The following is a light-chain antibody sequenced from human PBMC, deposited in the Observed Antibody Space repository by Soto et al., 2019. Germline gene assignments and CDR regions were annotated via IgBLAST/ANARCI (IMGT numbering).Light chain of an antibody. CDR2: DAS. CDR3: QQYNSYSPAT. V-gene: IGKV1-5*01. Sequence: DIQMTQSTSMLSASVGDRVTIACRASQSIRRWLAWYQQKPGKAPKLLIFDASTLESGVPSRFSGRGSETEFTLTISSLQPDDFATYYCQQYNSYSPATFGQGTKVDIK. J-gene: IGKJ1*01. CDR1: QSIRRW.